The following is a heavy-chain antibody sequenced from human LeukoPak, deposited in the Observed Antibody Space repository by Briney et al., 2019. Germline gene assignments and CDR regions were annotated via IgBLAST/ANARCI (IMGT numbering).Heavy chain of an antibody. J-gene: IGHJ3*02. V-gene: IGHV3-21*01. CDR3: ARYSNGWYNAFDI. D-gene: IGHD6-19*01. CDR1: GFALSSYS. Sequence: GGSLRLSCAASGFALSSYSMNCVRQAPGKGLEWVSAISTSSDYIYYADSVKGRFTISRENAKNSLYLQMNSLRAGDTAVYYCARYSNGWYNAFDIWGQGTMVTVSS. CDR2: ISTSSDYI.